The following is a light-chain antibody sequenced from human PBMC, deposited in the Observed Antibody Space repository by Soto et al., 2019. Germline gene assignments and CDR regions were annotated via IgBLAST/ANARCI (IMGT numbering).Light chain of an antibody. V-gene: IGKV3-15*01. CDR3: QQYNNWPQT. CDR2: GAS. J-gene: IGKJ1*01. CDR1: QSVSSN. Sequence: EIVMTQSPATLSVSPGERATLSCRASQSVSSNLAWYQQKPGQAPGLLIYGASTRATGIPARFSGSGSGTEFTLTISSLQSEDFAVYYGQQYNNWPQTFGQGTKVEIK.